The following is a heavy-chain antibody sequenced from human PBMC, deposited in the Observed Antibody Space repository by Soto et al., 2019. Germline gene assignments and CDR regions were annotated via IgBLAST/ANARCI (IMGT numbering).Heavy chain of an antibody. J-gene: IGHJ2*01. D-gene: IGHD1-26*01. CDR3: ARGVGATRYFAL. CDR2: LSGSGSGT. V-gene: IGHV3-23*01. CDR1: GFTFSNDA. Sequence: EVQLLESGGDLVQPGGSLRLSCAASGFTFSNDAMSWVRQAPGKGLEWVSSLSGSGSGTYYADSVKGRFTISRDNSKNMLFLQMNSLRAEDTAVYYCARGVGATRYFALWGRGTLVTVSS.